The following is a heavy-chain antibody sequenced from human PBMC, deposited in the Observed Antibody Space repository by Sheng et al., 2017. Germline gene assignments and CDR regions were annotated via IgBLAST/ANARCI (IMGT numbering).Heavy chain of an antibody. D-gene: IGHD3-10*01. V-gene: IGHV1-2*02. J-gene: IGHJ4*02. Sequence: QVQLVQSGAEVKNPGASVKVSCKASGYTFIAYYIHWVRQAPGQGLEWMGWINPNSGTTTYAQKFQGRVTMTRDTSISTGYMELSRLGSDDTAVYYCASATVTMIRFDYWGQGT. CDR3: ASATVTMIRFDY. CDR2: INPNSGTT. CDR1: GYTFIAYY.